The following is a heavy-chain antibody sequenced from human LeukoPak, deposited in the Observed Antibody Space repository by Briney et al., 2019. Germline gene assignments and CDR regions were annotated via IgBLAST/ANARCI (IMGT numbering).Heavy chain of an antibody. Sequence: TGGSLRLSCAASGFTFSSYGMYWVRQAPGKGLEWVAFIRYEGSNEYYADSVKGRFTISRDNSKNTLYLQMNSLRGEDTAAYYCAKVYGVAGIDYWGQGTLVTVSS. CDR1: GFTFSSYG. CDR2: IRYEGSNE. CDR3: AKVYGVAGIDY. D-gene: IGHD6-19*01. J-gene: IGHJ4*02. V-gene: IGHV3-30*02.